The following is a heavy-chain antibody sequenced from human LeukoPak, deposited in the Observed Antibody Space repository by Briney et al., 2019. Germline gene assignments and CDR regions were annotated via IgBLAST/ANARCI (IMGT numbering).Heavy chain of an antibody. CDR2: IIPILGIA. Sequence: GASVKVSCKASGGTFSSYTISWVRQAPGQGLEWMGRIIPILGIANYAQKVQGRVTITADKSTSTAYMELSSLRSEDTAVYYCARGGGDFIVVVPAAQAEVWFDPWGQGTLVTVSS. CDR1: GGTFSSYT. J-gene: IGHJ5*02. CDR3: ARGGGDFIVVVPAAQAEVWFDP. V-gene: IGHV1-69*02. D-gene: IGHD2-2*01.